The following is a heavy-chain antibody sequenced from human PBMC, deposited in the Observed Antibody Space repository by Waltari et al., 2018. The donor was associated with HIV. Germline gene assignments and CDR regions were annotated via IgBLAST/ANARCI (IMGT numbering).Heavy chain of an antibody. D-gene: IGHD1-7*01. CDR1: GDSISSYNW. Sequence: QVQLQESGPGLVKPSGTLSLTCEFSGDSISSYNWWTWVRQPPGKGLEWIGEIHHSGSTNYNPSLKSRVTISVDTSKNQFSLNLNSVTAADTAVYYCARRTGTTRSFDYWGQGTPVTVSS. CDR3: ARRTGTTRSFDY. J-gene: IGHJ4*02. CDR2: IHHSGST. V-gene: IGHV4-4*02.